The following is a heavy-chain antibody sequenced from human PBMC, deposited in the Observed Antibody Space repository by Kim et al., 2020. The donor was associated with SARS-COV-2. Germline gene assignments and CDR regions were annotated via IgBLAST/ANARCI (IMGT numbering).Heavy chain of an antibody. CDR2: IKSKTDGGTT. CDR1: GFTFSNAW. CDR3: TTDRGWGRYFDWFGTPQELFDP. D-gene: IGHD3-9*01. J-gene: IGHJ5*02. V-gene: IGHV3-15*01. Sequence: GGSLRLSCAASGFTFSNAWMSWVRQAPGKGLEWVGRIKSKTDGGTTDYAAPVKGRFTISRDDSKNTLYLQMKSLKTEATAVYYCTTDRGWGRYFDWFGTPQELFDPWGPGALVTAPS.